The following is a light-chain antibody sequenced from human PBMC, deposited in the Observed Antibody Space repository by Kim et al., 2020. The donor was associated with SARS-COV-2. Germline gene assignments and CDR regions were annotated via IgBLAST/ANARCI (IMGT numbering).Light chain of an antibody. J-gene: IGLJ3*02. V-gene: IGLV3-1*01. CDR1: NLGDRY. CDR3: QAWDSSRV. Sequence: YELTQPPSVSVSPGQTASITCSGDNLGDRYVCWYQQKPGQSPVLVIYHDTKRPSGIPERFSGSNSGNTATLTISGTQTMDEADYYCQAWDSSRVFGGGT. CDR2: HDT.